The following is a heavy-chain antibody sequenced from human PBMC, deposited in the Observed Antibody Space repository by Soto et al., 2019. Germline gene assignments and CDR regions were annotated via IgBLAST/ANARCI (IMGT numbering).Heavy chain of an antibody. CDR1: GGSISSYY. CDR3: AGYYDFWSGYPNAFDI. V-gene: IGHV4-59*08. J-gene: IGHJ3*02. Sequence: SETLSLTCTVSGGSISSYYWSWIRQPPGKGLEWIGYIYYSGSTNYNPSLKSRVTISVDTSKNQFSLKLSSVTAADTAVYYCAGYYDFWSGYPNAFDIWGQGTMVTVSS. D-gene: IGHD3-3*01. CDR2: IYYSGST.